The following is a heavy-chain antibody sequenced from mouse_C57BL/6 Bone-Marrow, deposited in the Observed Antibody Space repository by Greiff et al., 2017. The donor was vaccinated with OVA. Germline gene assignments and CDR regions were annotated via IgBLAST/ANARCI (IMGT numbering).Heavy chain of an antibody. J-gene: IGHJ1*03. CDR3: AKYDYHWYFDV. D-gene: IGHD2-4*01. V-gene: IGHV2-3*01. CDR1: GFSLPGFG. Sequence: VQLQESGPGLVAPSQSLSITCTVSGFSLPGFGLSGFRQPPGKGLEWLGVIWGDGSTNYHSALISRLSISKDNSKSQVFLKLNSLQTDDTATYYCAKYDYHWYFDVWGTGTTVTVSS. CDR2: IWGDGST.